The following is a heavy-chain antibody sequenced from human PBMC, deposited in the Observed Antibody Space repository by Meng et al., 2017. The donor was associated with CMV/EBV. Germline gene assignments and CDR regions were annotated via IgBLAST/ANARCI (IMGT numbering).Heavy chain of an antibody. V-gene: IGHV4-4*07. D-gene: IGHD2-2*01. CDR3: ARDLMNCSSTSCANWFDP. Sequence: HVTEAGTGLVKPSAPLSLTCTGPVASISSYYLSWIRQPAGKGLEWIGRIYTSGSTNYNPSLKSRVTMSVDTSKNQFSLKLSSVTAADTAVYYCARDLMNCSSTSCANWFDPWGQGTLVTVSS. CDR2: IYTSGST. J-gene: IGHJ5*02. CDR1: VASISSYY.